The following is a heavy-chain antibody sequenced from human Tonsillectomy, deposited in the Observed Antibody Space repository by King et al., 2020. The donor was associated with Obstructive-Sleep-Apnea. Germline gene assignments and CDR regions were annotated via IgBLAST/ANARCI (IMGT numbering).Heavy chain of an antibody. CDR2: ISYDGSNK. CDR3: AKDCITMVRGGFDY. CDR1: GFTFSSYG. Sequence: VQLVESGGGVVQPGRSLRLSCAASGFTFSSYGMHWVRQAPGKGLEWVAVISYDGSNKYYADSVKGRFTISRDNSKKTLYLQMNSLRAEDTAVYYCAKDCITMVRGGFDYWGQGTLVTVSS. D-gene: IGHD3-10*01. V-gene: IGHV3-30*18. J-gene: IGHJ4*02.